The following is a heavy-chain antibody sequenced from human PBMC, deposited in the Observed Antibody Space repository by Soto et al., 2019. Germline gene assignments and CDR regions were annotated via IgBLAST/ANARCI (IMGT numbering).Heavy chain of an antibody. CDR1: GFTVSSNY. CDR3: ASSRRYCSGTSCYRAGMDY. Sequence: PGGSLRLSCAASGFTVSSNYMSWVRQAPGKGLEWVSVIYSGGSTYYADSVKGRFTISRDNSKNTLYLQMNSLRAEDTAVYYCASSRRYCSGTSCYRAGMDYWGQGTLVTVSS. J-gene: IGHJ4*02. CDR2: IYSGGST. V-gene: IGHV3-53*01. D-gene: IGHD2-2*02.